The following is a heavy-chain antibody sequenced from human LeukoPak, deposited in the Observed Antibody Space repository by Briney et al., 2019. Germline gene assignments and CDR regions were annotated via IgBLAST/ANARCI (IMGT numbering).Heavy chain of an antibody. V-gene: IGHV1-69*13. CDR1: GGTFSSYA. Sequence: SVKVSCKASGGTFSSYAISWVRQAPGQGLEWMGGIIPIFGTANYAQKFQGRVTITADESTSTAYMELSSLRSEDTAVYYCARGENDRGDFDYWGQGTLVTVSS. CDR2: IIPIFGTA. D-gene: IGHD1-1*01. CDR3: ARGENDRGDFDY. J-gene: IGHJ4*02.